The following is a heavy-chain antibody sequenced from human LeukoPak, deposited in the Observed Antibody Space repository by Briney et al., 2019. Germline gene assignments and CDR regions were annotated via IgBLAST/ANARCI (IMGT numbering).Heavy chain of an antibody. V-gene: IGHV4-39*07. CDR3: ARGPLWFGEYTPYGMDV. Sequence: SETLSLTCTVSGGSISSSSYYWGWIRQPPGKGLEWIGSIYYSGSTYYNPSLKSRVTISVDTSKNQFSLKLSSVTAADTAVYYCARGPLWFGEYTPYGMDVWGQGTTVTVSS. CDR2: IYYSGST. CDR1: GGSISSSSYY. D-gene: IGHD3-10*01. J-gene: IGHJ6*02.